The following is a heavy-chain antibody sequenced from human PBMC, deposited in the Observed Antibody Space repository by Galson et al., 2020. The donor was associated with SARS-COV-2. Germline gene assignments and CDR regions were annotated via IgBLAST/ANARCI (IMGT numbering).Heavy chain of an antibody. D-gene: IGHD2-2*01. CDR1: GFSLSNARMG. CDR2: IFSNAEK. Sequence: SGPTLVKPTETLTLTCTVSGFSLSNARMGVSWIRQPPGKALEWLAHIFSNAEKSYSTSLKSRLTISKDTSKSQVVLTMTNMDPVDTATYYCARIVYPANFPSHYYYYMDVWGKGTTVTVSS. CDR3: ARIVYPANFPSHYYYYMDV. V-gene: IGHV2-26*01. J-gene: IGHJ6*03.